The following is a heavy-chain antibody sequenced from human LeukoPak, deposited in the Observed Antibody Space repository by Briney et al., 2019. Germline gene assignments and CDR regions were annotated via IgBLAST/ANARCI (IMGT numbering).Heavy chain of an antibody. CDR3: ARVSTTGTTIDY. J-gene: IGHJ4*02. V-gene: IGHV1-69*04. D-gene: IGHD1-1*01. CDR2: IIPILDIA. CDR1: GGTFSSYA. Sequence: SVKVSCKASGGTFSSYAISWVRQAPGQGLEWMGRIIPILDIANYAQKFQGRVTITADKSTSTAYMELSSLRSEDTAVYYCARVSTTGTTIDYWGQGTLVTVSS.